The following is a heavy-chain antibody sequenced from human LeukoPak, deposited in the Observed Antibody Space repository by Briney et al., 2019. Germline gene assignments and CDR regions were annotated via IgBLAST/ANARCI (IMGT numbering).Heavy chain of an antibody. CDR3: ARGASVVPGIDNAFDI. D-gene: IGHD6-19*01. V-gene: IGHV3-23*01. Sequence: GGSLRLSYAASGFTFSSSAMSWVRRAPGKGLEWVSNISGSGSGGSTYYADSVKGRFTISRDNAKKSLYLQMNSLRADDTALYYCARGASVVPGIDNAFDIWGQGTMVTVSS. J-gene: IGHJ3*02. CDR2: ISGSGSGGST. CDR1: GFTFSSSA.